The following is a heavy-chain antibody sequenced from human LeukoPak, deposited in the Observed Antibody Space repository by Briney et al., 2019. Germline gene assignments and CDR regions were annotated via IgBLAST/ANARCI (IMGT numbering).Heavy chain of an antibody. Sequence: GGSLRLSCAASGFTFSSYAMHWVRQAPGKGLEWVAVISYDGSNKYYADSVKGRFTISRDNSKNTLYLQMTSLRAEDTAVYYCARDLVVVPAGPVGFDYWGQGTLVTVSS. J-gene: IGHJ4*02. D-gene: IGHD2-2*01. CDR2: ISYDGSNK. CDR1: GFTFSSYA. CDR3: ARDLVVVPAGPVGFDY. V-gene: IGHV3-30*04.